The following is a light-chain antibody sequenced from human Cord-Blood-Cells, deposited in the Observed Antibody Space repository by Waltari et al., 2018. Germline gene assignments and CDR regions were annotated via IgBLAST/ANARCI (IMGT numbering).Light chain of an antibody. CDR2: EGS. CDR1: SSDVGSYNL. CDR3: CSYAGSSTWV. V-gene: IGLV2-23*01. Sequence: QSALTQPASVSGSPGQSLTISCTGTSSDVGSYNLVSWYQQHPGKAPKLMIYEGSKRPSGVSNRFSGSKSGNTASLTISGLQAEDEADYYCCSYAGSSTWVFGGGTTLTVL. J-gene: IGLJ3*02.